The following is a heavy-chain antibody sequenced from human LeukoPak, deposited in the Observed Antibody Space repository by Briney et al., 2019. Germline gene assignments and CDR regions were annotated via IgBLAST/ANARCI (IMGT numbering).Heavy chain of an antibody. D-gene: IGHD3-22*01. J-gene: IGHJ4*02. Sequence: ASVKVSCKASGFPFTSYAIHRVRQAPGQRLEWMGWVNADNSNTKYSQEFQGRVTITRDTSASTAYMDLNSLRSEDMAVYYCAVGDYYYDTRFDYWGQGTLVTVSS. CDR2: VNADNSNT. V-gene: IGHV1-3*03. CDR3: AVGDYYYDTRFDY. CDR1: GFPFTSYA.